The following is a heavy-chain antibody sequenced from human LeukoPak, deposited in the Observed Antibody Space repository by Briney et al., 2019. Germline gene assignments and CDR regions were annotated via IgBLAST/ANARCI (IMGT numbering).Heavy chain of an antibody. CDR2: ISGSGDRT. Sequence: PGGSLRLSCVASGFTFDSYAMSWVRQAPGKGLEWVSSISGSGDRTYYTDSVKGRFTISRDNSRNTAYLQMNSLRVEDTAIYYCAKGLSSSTWADFDYWGQGALVTVSS. J-gene: IGHJ4*02. CDR1: GFTFDSYA. D-gene: IGHD6-13*01. CDR3: AKGLSSSTWADFDY. V-gene: IGHV3-23*01.